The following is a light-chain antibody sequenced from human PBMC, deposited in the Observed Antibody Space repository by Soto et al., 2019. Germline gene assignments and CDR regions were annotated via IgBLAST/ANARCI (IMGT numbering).Light chain of an antibody. Sequence: QPVLIQSSSASASLGSSVKLTCTLSSGHSSYIIAWHQQQPGKAPRYLMKLEGSGSYNKGSGVPDRFSGSSSEADRYLTISHLPYEEEADYYCATWDSNTRVFGGGTKLTVL. CDR3: ATWDSNTRV. J-gene: IGLJ3*02. CDR2: LEGSGSY. CDR1: SGHSSYI. V-gene: IGLV4-60*02.